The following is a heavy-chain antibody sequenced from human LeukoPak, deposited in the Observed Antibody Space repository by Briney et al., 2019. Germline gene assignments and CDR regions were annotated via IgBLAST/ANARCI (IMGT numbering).Heavy chain of an antibody. CDR2: IYYSGST. D-gene: IGHD3-22*01. J-gene: IGHJ4*02. CDR1: GGSISSYY. V-gene: IGHV4-59*01. Sequence: SETLSLTCTVSGGSISSYYWSWIRQPPGRGLEWIGYIYYSGSTNYNPSLKSRVTISVDTSKNQFSLKLSSVTAADTAVYYCARDAYDSSGYSFDYWGQGTLVTVSS. CDR3: ARDAYDSSGYSFDY.